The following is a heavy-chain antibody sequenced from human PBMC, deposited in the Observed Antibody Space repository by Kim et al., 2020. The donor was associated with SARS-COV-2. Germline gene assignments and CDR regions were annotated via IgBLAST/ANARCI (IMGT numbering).Heavy chain of an antibody. CDR2: INPGGGST. D-gene: IGHD1-26*01. Sequence: ASVKVSCKASGYPFATYYMHWVRQAPGQGLQWMGVINPGGGSTNYAQRFQGRVTMTRDTSTTTVYMQLSSLRSEDTAVYYCAKGDDSGSYYYYGMDVWGQGTTVTVSS. CDR1: GYPFATYY. J-gene: IGHJ6*02. V-gene: IGHV1-46*01. CDR3: AKGDDSGSYYYYGMDV.